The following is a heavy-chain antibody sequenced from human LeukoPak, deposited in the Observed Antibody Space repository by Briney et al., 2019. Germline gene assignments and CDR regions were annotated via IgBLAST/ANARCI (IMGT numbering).Heavy chain of an antibody. Sequence: GGSLRLSCAASGFTFSSYAMSWVRQAPGKGLEWVSAISGSGGSTYYADSVKGRFTISRDNSKNTLYLQMNSLRAEDTAVYYCAKARLSSGYCSGGSCSRLDPWGQGTLVTVSS. J-gene: IGHJ5*02. D-gene: IGHD2-15*01. CDR1: GFTFSSYA. CDR3: AKARLSSGYCSGGSCSRLDP. CDR2: ISGSGGST. V-gene: IGHV3-23*01.